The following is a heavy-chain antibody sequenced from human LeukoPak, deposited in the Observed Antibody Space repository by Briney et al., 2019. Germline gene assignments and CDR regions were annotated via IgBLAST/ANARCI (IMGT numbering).Heavy chain of an antibody. Sequence: SETLSLTCAVYGGSFSESYWSWIRQPPGEGLEWVGEIRDSGDTNYNPSLKSRVTISVDTSKNQFSLNLNSVTAADTAVYYCARGSNSVANWGQGTLVTVSS. CDR1: GGSFSESY. D-gene: IGHD4-23*01. J-gene: IGHJ4*02. CDR2: IRDSGDT. V-gene: IGHV4-34*01. CDR3: ARGSNSVAN.